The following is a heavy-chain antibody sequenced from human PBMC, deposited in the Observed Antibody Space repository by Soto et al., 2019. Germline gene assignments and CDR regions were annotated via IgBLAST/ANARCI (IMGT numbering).Heavy chain of an antibody. CDR2: FDPEHGET. J-gene: IGHJ4*02. V-gene: IGHV1-24*01. Sequence: ASVKVSCKVSGYTLTELSMHWVRQAPGKGLEGMGGFDPEHGETIYAQKFQGRVTMPKDTSTDTAYMELSSLRSEDTAVYYCATTYQTPKYYYDSSGYPYYFDYWGQGTLVTVSS. CDR3: ATTYQTPKYYYDSSGYPYYFDY. CDR1: GYTLTELS. D-gene: IGHD3-22*01.